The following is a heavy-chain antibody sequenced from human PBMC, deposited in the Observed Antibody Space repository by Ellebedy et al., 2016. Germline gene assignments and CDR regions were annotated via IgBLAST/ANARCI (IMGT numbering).Heavy chain of an antibody. Sequence: GESLKISXAASGFPFSSYAMSWVRQAPGKGLEWVSAIYRGGSTFYADSVAGRFTISRHKSKNTLFLQMNNLRAEDTAVYFCARLEIIAEPAPDPVDVWGQGTMVTVSS. CDR2: IYRGGST. D-gene: IGHD6-13*01. CDR3: ARLEIIAEPAPDPVDV. J-gene: IGHJ3*01. V-gene: IGHV3-53*04. CDR1: GFPFSSYA.